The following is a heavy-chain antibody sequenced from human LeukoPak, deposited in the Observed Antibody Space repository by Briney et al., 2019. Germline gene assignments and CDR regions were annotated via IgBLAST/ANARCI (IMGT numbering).Heavy chain of an antibody. Sequence: PGGTLCLSCAPSRVTLDDYTMPWGREAGGQGLEWVSGRSWNSDSTRYADSVKGRFTISRDTAQNPLYLQTPSLRAEDLALFCCAKDGGGVAGPPPPYYWGQGTLVTASP. CDR2: RSWNSDST. CDR3: AKDGGGVAGPPPPYY. D-gene: IGHD6-19*01. CDR1: RVTLDDYT. V-gene: IGHV3-9*03. J-gene: IGHJ4*02.